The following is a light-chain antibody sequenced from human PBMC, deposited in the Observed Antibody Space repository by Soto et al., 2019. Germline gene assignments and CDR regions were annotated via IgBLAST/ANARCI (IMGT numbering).Light chain of an antibody. CDR3: QQYDDLIT. CDR2: GAS. Sequence: EIVLTQSPGTLSLSPGERATLSCRASQSVSSSYLAWYQQKPGQAPRPRISGASNRATGIPDRFSGSGSGRDFTLTISRLEPEDFAVYYCQQYDDLITFGQGTRLEIK. CDR1: QSVSSSY. J-gene: IGKJ5*01. V-gene: IGKV3-20*01.